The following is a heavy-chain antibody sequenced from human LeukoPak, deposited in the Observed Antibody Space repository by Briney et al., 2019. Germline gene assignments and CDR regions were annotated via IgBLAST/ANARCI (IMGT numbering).Heavy chain of an antibody. V-gene: IGHV3-21*04. J-gene: IGHJ5*02. Sequence: GGSLRLSCAASGFTFSSYSMNWVRQAPGKGLEWVSSISSSSSYIYYADSVQGRFTISRDDSQNTLYLQMNSLRAEDSAVYYCAKDLDSTNYYTPDPWGQGTLVTVAS. D-gene: IGHD3-22*01. CDR2: ISSSSSYI. CDR1: GFTFSSYS. CDR3: AKDLDSTNYYTPDP.